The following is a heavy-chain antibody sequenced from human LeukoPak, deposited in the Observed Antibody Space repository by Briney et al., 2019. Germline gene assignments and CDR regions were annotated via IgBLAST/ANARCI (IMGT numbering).Heavy chain of an antibody. CDR2: ISSSSSYI. D-gene: IGHD6-19*01. CDR3: ARDEPAVAGYFDY. CDR1: GFTFSSYS. J-gene: IGHJ4*02. V-gene: IGHV3-21*01. Sequence: GGSLRLSCAASGFTFSSYSMNWVRQAPGKGLEWVSSISSSSSYIYYADSVKGRFTISRDNAKNSLYLQMNSLRAEDTAVYYCARDEPAVAGYFDYWGQGTLVTVSS.